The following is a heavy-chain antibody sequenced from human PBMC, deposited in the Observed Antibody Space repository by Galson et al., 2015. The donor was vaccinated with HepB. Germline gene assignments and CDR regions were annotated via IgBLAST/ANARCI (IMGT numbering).Heavy chain of an antibody. J-gene: IGHJ3*02. CDR3: TRQERLDI. V-gene: IGHV3-23*01. Sequence: SLRLSCAASEFTFSSFVMTWVRQAPGKGLECVSSFGDSTKYADSVKGRFTISRDNSKNTLYLQMNSLRAEDTAVYYCTRQERLDIWGQGTMVTVSS. CDR2: FGDST. CDR1: EFTFSSFV.